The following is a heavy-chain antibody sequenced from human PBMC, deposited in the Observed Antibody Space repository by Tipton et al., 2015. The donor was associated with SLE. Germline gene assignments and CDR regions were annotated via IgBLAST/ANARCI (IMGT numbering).Heavy chain of an antibody. CDR2: IYQSGST. CDR1: GYSISSSYY. J-gene: IGHJ6*02. Sequence: LRLSCAVSGYSISSSYYWGWIRQPPGKGLEWIGSIYQSGSTYYNPSLKSRITISVDTSKNQFSLKLSSVTAADTAVYYCRGYNYHYYYYGMDVWGQGTTVTVSS. V-gene: IGHV4-38-2*01. D-gene: IGHD5-24*01. CDR3: RGYNYHYYYYGMDV.